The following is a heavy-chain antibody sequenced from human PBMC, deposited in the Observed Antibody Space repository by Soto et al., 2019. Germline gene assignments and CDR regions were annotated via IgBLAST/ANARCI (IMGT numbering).Heavy chain of an antibody. D-gene: IGHD3-3*01. V-gene: IGHV1-18*01. Sequence: ASVKVSCKASGYTFTSYGISWVRQAPGQGLEWMGWISAYNGNTNYAQKLQGRVTMTTDTSTSTAYMELRSLRSDDTAVYYCARIGYYDFWSGYYPPPYYYGMDVWGQGTTVTASS. CDR2: ISAYNGNT. CDR3: ARIGYYDFWSGYYPPPYYYGMDV. CDR1: GYTFTSYG. J-gene: IGHJ6*02.